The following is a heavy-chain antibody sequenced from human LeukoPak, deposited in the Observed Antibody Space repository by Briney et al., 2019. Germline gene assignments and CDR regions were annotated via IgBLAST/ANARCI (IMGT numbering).Heavy chain of an antibody. D-gene: IGHD6-19*01. Sequence: GRSLRLSCAASGFTLSTYGMHWVRQAPGKGLEWVAMISYDGNSKQYADLVKGRFTISRDNSKNTLYLQMNSLRTEDTAVYHCAKDLYGRGWYNYFDPWRQGALVTVSS. V-gene: IGHV3-30*18. CDR2: ISYDGNSK. CDR3: AKDLYGRGWYNYFDP. J-gene: IGHJ5*02. CDR1: GFTLSTYG.